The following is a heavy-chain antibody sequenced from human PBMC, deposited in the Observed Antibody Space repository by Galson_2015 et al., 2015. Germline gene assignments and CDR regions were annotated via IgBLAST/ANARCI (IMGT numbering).Heavy chain of an antibody. J-gene: IGHJ6*03. V-gene: IGHV1-18*01. CDR3: ARSTEDSTTPAYHYLDV. D-gene: IGHD5/OR15-5a*01. CDR1: TYTFTSFS. Sequence: SVKVSCKASTYTFTSFSITWVRQAPGQGLEWMGWLSANNGNTNYAQSLQGRVTMTTDTSTSTVYIELRSLRSDDTAVYYCARSTEDSTTPAYHYLDVWGNGTTVTVSS. CDR2: LSANNGNT.